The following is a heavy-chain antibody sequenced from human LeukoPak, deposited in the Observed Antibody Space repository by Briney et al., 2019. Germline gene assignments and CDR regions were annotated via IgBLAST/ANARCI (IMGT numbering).Heavy chain of an antibody. V-gene: IGHV4-59*01. Sequence: KPSETLSLTCTVSGGSISSYYWSWIRQPPGKGLEWIGYIYYSGSTNYNPSLKSRVTISADTSKNQFSLKLSSVTAADTAVYYCARAHYDFWSGRNWFDPWGQGTLVTVSS. CDR2: IYYSGST. D-gene: IGHD3-3*01. CDR3: ARAHYDFWSGRNWFDP. CDR1: GGSISSYY. J-gene: IGHJ5*02.